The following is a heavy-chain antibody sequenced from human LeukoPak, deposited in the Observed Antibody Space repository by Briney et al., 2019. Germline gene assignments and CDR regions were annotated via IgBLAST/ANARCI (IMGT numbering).Heavy chain of an antibody. J-gene: IGHJ4*02. CDR3: ARDYYDILTGYYRGFDY. CDR2: IYYSGST. D-gene: IGHD3-9*01. Sequence: SETLSLTCTVSGGSISSSSYYWGWIRQPPGKGLEWIGSIYYSGSTYYNPSLKSRVTISVDTSKNQFSLKLSSVTAADTAVYYCARDYYDILTGYYRGFDYWGQGTLVTVSS. CDR1: GGSISSSSYY. V-gene: IGHV4-39*07.